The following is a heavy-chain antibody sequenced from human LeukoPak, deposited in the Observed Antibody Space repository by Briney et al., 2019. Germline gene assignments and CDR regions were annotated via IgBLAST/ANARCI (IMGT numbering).Heavy chain of an antibody. D-gene: IGHD6-13*01. Sequence: GGPLRLSCAASGFTFDDYGMSWVRQAPGKGLEWVSGINWNGGSIGYAESVKGRFTISRDNAKNSLYLQMNSLRAEDTALYYCAREERGGIAAAGWGQGTLVTVSS. V-gene: IGHV3-20*04. CDR3: AREERGGIAAAG. J-gene: IGHJ4*02. CDR2: INWNGGSI. CDR1: GFTFDDYG.